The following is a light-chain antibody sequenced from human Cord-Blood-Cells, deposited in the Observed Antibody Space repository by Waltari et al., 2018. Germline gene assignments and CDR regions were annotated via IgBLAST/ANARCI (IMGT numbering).Light chain of an antibody. CDR3: SSYTSSSTLDV. CDR1: SSDVGGYNY. Sequence: QSALTQPASVSGSPGQSITISCTGTSSDVGGYNYVSWYQQHPGKAPKLMIYDVSNRPAGVSNRFSGSKSGNTASLTSSGLQAEDEAEYYCSSYTSSSTLDVFGGGTKLTVL. CDR2: DVS. J-gene: IGLJ3*02. V-gene: IGLV2-14*03.